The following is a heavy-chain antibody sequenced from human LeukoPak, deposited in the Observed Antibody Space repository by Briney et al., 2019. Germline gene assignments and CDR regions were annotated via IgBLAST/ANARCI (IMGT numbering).Heavy chain of an antibody. Sequence: PSETLSLTCTVSGGSISSYYWSWIRQPPGKGLEWIGYIYYSGSTYYNPSLKSPVTISVDTSKNQFSLKLSSVTAADTAVYYCARDLYGMDVWGQGTTVTVSS. CDR3: ARDLYGMDV. CDR2: IYYSGST. J-gene: IGHJ6*02. CDR1: GGSISSYY. V-gene: IGHV4-59*12.